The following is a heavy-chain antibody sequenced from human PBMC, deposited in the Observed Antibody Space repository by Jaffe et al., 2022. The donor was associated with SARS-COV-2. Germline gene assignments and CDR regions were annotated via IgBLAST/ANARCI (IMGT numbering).Heavy chain of an antibody. J-gene: IGHJ6*02. D-gene: IGHD3-3*01. CDR3: ASAAREATYYDFWSGYYTGPYYYYGMDV. V-gene: IGHV4-61*02. CDR1: GGSISSGSYY. Sequence: QVQLQESGPGLVKPSQTLSLTCTVSGGSISSGSYYWSWIRQPAGKGLEWIGRIYTSGSTNYNPSLKSRVTISVDTSKNQFSLKLSSVTAADTAVYYCASAAREATYYDFWSGYYTGPYYYYGMDVWGQGTTVTVSS. CDR2: IYTSGST.